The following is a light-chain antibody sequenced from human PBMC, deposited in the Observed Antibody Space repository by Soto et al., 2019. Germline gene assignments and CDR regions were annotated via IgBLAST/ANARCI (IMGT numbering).Light chain of an antibody. V-gene: IGKV3-20*01. J-gene: IGKJ1*01. CDR3: QQYDSSPRT. CDR2: GAS. CDR1: QSVTSSY. Sequence: EIVLTQSPGTLSFSPGERATLSCRASQSVTSSYLAWYQQKPGQAPRLLIYGASSRATGIPDRFSVSGSGTDFTLTISRLEPEDFAVYDCQQYDSSPRTFGQGTQVQIK.